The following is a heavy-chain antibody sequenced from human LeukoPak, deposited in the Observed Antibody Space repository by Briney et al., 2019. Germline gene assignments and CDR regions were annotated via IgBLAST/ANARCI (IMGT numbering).Heavy chain of an antibody. Sequence: AASVKVSCKASGYTFTSYYMHWVRQAPGQGLEWMGIINPSGGSTSYAQKFQGRVTITADESTSTAYMELSSLRSEDTAVYYCARAEYCGGDCYSGGYYYYMDVWGKGTTVTISS. V-gene: IGHV1-46*01. D-gene: IGHD2-21*02. CDR1: GYTFTSYY. CDR3: ARAEYCGGDCYSGGYYYYMDV. J-gene: IGHJ6*03. CDR2: INPSGGST.